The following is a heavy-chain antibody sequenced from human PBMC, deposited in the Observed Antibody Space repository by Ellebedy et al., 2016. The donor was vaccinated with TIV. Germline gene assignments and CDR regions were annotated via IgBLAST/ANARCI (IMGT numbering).Heavy chain of an antibody. Sequence: GESLKISCAASGFTFNNYAMNWVRQAPGKGLEWVSAMSNGGGSTYYADSVKGRFPISRDNSKNTLYLQMNSMRAYDTAVYYCAKFRGATGVWFVDYWGQGTLVTVSS. CDR2: MSNGGGST. CDR3: AKFRGATGVWFVDY. D-gene: IGHD3-10*01. J-gene: IGHJ4*02. CDR1: GFTFNNYA. V-gene: IGHV3-23*01.